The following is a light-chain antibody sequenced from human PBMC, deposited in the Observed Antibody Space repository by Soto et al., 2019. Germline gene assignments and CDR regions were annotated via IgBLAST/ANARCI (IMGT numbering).Light chain of an antibody. Sequence: EIVLTQYPGTLSLSPGERATLSCRASQSVSSSYLAWYQQKHGQAPRLLIYGASSRATGIPDRFSGSGSGTDFTLTISRLEPEDVAVYYCQQYGSSPWTFGQGTKVEI. CDR1: QSVSSSY. V-gene: IGKV3-20*01. J-gene: IGKJ1*01. CDR3: QQYGSSPWT. CDR2: GAS.